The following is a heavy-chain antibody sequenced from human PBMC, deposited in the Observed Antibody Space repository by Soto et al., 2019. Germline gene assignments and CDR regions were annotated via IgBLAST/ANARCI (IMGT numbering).Heavy chain of an antibody. Sequence: QMQLVQSGPEVKKPGTSVKVSCKASGFTFTSSAVQWVRQARGQRLEWIGWIVVGSGNTNYAQKFQERVTITRDMSTSTAYMELSSLSSEDTAVYYGAGGIVGATDFDYWGQGTLVTVSS. CDR3: AGGIVGATDFDY. J-gene: IGHJ4*02. CDR2: IVVGSGNT. CDR1: GFTFTSSA. D-gene: IGHD1-26*01. V-gene: IGHV1-58*01.